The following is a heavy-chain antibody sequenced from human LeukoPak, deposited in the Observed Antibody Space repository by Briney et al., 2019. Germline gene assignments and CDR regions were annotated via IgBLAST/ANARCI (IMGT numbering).Heavy chain of an antibody. CDR1: GGSFSGYY. CDR3: ARHHYGSGSYYNVFRLSDYMDV. D-gene: IGHD3-10*01. Sequence: SETLSLTCAVYGGSFSGYYWSWIRQPPGKGLEWIGEINHSGSTNCNPSLKSRVTISVDTSKNQFSLKLSSVTAADTAVYYCARHHYGSGSYYNVFRLSDYMDVWGKGTTVTISS. V-gene: IGHV4-34*01. CDR2: INHSGST. J-gene: IGHJ6*03.